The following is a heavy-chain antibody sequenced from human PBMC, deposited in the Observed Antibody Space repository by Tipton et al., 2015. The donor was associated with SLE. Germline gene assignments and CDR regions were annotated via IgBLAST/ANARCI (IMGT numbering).Heavy chain of an antibody. V-gene: IGHV3-23*01. J-gene: IGHJ4*02. D-gene: IGHD5-12*01. CDR1: GLTFSTFA. Sequence: SLRLSCSASGLTFSTFAMSWVRQAPGKGLEWVSAISGSGGSTYYADSVKGRFTISRDNSKNTLYLQMNSLRAEDTAVYYCAKARGDIVATISFDYWGQGTLVTVSS. CDR3: AKARGDIVATISFDY. CDR2: ISGSGGST.